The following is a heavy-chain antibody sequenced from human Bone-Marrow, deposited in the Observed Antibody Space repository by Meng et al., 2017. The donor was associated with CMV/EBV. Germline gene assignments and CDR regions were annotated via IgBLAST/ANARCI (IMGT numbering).Heavy chain of an antibody. J-gene: IGHJ4*02. CDR1: GFTFSTYD. CDR3: ARARSPTHFDY. CDR2: IGTVGDT. Sequence: GEYLKISCTASGFTFSTYDFHWVRQPTGKGLEWVSSIGTVGDTYSIGSVKCRFIISREDAKNSVYLQMNGLRDGDTGLYYCARARSPTHFDYWGQGALVTSPQ. V-gene: IGHV3-13*01.